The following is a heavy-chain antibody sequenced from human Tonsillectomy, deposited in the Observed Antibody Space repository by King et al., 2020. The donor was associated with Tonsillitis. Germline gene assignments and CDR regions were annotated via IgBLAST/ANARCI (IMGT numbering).Heavy chain of an antibody. Sequence: VQLVESGGGVVQPGRSLRLSCVASGFTFSNLGMHWVRQAPGKGLEWVAVISYDGSDKYYADSVKGRFTISRDNSKNTLYLQMNSLRAEDTAVYYCAKVRAMVRGVIITSHYYYDGMDVWGQGTTVTVSS. CDR3: AKVRAMVRGVIITSHYYYDGMDV. D-gene: IGHD3-10*01. V-gene: IGHV3-30*18. J-gene: IGHJ6*02. CDR2: ISYDGSDK. CDR1: GFTFSNLG.